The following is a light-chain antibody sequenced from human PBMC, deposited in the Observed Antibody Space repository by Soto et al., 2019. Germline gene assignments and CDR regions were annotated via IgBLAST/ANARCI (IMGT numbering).Light chain of an antibody. V-gene: IGKV1-33*01. J-gene: IGKJ4*01. CDR3: QQYGNLPLT. CDR1: QDINIY. Sequence: DIQMTQSPSSLSAFVGDRVTITCQASQDINIYLNWYRQKPGKAPKLLIYDASNLATGVPSRFSGSRSGTDFTCSISGLQAEEIANNYCQQYGNLPLTFGGGTKVEI. CDR2: DAS.